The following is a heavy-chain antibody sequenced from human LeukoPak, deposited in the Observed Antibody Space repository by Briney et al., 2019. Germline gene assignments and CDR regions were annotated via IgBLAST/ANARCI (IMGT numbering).Heavy chain of an antibody. V-gene: IGHV3-21*01. CDR2: ISSSSSYI. Sequence: PGGSLRLSCAASGFTFSSYSMNWVRQAPGKWLEWVSSISSSSSYIYYADSVKGRFTISRDNAKNSLYLQMNSLRAEDTAVYYCARYRAGDFVVVTPIDYWGQGTLVTVSS. CDR1: GFTFSSYS. D-gene: IGHD2-15*01. CDR3: ARYRAGDFVVVTPIDY. J-gene: IGHJ4*02.